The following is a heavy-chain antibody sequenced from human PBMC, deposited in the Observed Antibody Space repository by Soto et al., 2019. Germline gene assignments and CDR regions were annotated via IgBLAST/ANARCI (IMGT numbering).Heavy chain of an antibody. V-gene: IGHV4-34*01. CDR1: GGSFSGYY. D-gene: IGHD6-13*01. CDR2: INHSGST. J-gene: IGHJ4*02. CDR3: ARGIEAAGIRSDYFDY. Sequence: QVQLQQWGAGLLKPSETLSLTCAVYGGSFSGYYWSWIRQPPGKGLEWIGEINHSGSTNYNPSLKSRVTISVDTSKNQFSLKLSSVTDADTAVYYCARGIEAAGIRSDYFDYWGQGTLVTVSS.